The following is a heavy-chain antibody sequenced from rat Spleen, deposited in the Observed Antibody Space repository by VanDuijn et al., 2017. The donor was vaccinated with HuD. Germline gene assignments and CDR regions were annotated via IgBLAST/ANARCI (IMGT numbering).Heavy chain of an antibody. CDR3: ARDMDHGYTSVFDY. D-gene: IGHD1-6*01. J-gene: IGHJ2*01. CDR2: IWNTGGT. Sequence: QVQLKESGPGLVQPSQTLSLTCTIAGFSLTSYNVHWVRQPPGKGLEWMGVIWNTGGTRYNSTLKSRLRITKDTSKSQVFLKMNSLQREDTAIYYCARDMDHGYTSVFDYWGQGVMVTVSS. V-gene: IGHV2-41*01. CDR1: GFSLTSYN.